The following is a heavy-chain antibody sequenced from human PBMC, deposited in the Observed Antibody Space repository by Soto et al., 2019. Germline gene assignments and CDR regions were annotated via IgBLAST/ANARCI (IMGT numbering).Heavy chain of an antibody. CDR3: AKAPSYCSGGSCYYFDY. CDR2: ISYDGSNK. V-gene: IGHV3-30*18. Sequence: VGSLRLSCAASGFTFSSYGMHWVRQAPGKGLEWVAVISYDGSNKYYADSVKGRFTISRDNSKNTLYLQMNSLRAEDTAVYYCAKAPSYCSGGSCYYFDYWGQGTLVTVSS. J-gene: IGHJ4*02. D-gene: IGHD2-15*01. CDR1: GFTFSSYG.